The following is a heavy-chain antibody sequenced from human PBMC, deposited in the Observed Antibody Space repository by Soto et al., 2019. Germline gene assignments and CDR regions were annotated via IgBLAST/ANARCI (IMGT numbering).Heavy chain of an antibody. V-gene: IGHV1-69*12. CDR3: ARDGDPGYSFWSGPLGGGRFDP. J-gene: IGHJ5*02. CDR1: GGTFGNTA. D-gene: IGHD3-3*01. Sequence: QVQLVQSGAEVKEPGSSVNVSCKTSGGTFGNTAVTWVRQVPGQGLEWIGGIVPLFGTANYAQKFRGRVMITADESTSTDYMDLSSLRSDATAIYYCARDGDPGYSFWSGPLGGGRFDPWGQGTLVTVSS. CDR2: IVPLFGTA.